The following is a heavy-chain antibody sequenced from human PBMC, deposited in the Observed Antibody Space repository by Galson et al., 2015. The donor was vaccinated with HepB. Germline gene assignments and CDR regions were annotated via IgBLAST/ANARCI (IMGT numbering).Heavy chain of an antibody. D-gene: IGHD3-16*02. V-gene: IGHV3-30-3*01. CDR1: GFIFSSDA. CDR3: ARERFMISYDHVWGSSRSLNWFDP. Sequence: SLRLSCAASGFIFSSDAMHWVRQAPGKGLEWVAGISYDGSNEYYADSVKGRFTISRDNSKNTLYLQMNSVRPEDTAVYYCARERFMISYDHVWGSSRSLNWFDPWGQGTLVTVSS. J-gene: IGHJ5*02. CDR2: ISYDGSNE.